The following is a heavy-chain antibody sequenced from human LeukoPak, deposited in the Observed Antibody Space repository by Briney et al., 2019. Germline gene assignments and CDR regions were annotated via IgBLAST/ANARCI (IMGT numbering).Heavy chain of an antibody. J-gene: IGHJ6*04. CDR2: IYPGDSDT. V-gene: IGHV5-51*01. CDR1: GSRFTSYW. CDR3: ARQGFSCSSTSCLDYYYGMDV. D-gene: IGHD2-2*01. Sequence: GESLKISCKGSGSRFTSYWIGWVRQLPGKGLEWMGIIYPGDSDTRYSPSFQGQVTISADKSISTAYLQWSSLKASDTAMYYCARQGFSCSSTSCLDYYYGMDVWGKGTTVTVSS.